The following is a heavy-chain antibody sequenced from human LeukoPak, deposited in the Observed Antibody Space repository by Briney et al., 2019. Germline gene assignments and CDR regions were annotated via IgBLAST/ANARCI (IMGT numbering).Heavy chain of an antibody. CDR3: ARARGSGRSWYFDR. D-gene: IGHD3-3*01. CDR1: GFTFSGYW. J-gene: IGHJ2*01. Sequence: SGGSLRLSCAASGFTFSGYWMSWVRQAPGEGLEWVASVKQDGSDKYYVDSVKGRFTISRDNAKNSLYVQMNSLRAEDTAVYYCARARGSGRSWYFDRWGRGTVVTVSS. V-gene: IGHV3-7*04. CDR2: VKQDGSDK.